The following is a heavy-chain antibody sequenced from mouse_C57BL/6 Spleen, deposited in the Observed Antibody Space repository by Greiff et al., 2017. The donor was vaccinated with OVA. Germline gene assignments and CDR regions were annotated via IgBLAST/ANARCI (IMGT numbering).Heavy chain of an antibody. CDR1: GFTFSSYA. V-gene: IGHV5-4*01. J-gene: IGHJ4*01. Sequence: EVQLQESGGGLVKPGGSLKLSCAASGFTFSSYAMSWVRQTPEKRLEWVATISDGGSYTYYPDNVKGRFTISRANAKNNLYLQMSHLKSEDTAMYYCERADGSSYGDYYAMDYWGQGTSVTVSS. CDR2: ISDGGSYT. CDR3: ERADGSSYGDYYAMDY. D-gene: IGHD1-1*01.